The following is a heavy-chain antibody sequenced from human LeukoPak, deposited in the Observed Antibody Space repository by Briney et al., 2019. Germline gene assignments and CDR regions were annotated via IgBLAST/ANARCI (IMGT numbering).Heavy chain of an antibody. Sequence: GESLKISCKGSGYSFTSYWIGWVRQMPGKGLEWMGIIYPGDSDTRYSPSFQGQVTISADKSISTGYLQWSSLKASDTAMYYCARSSIGYYYYYYMDVWGKGTTVTVSS. CDR3: ARSSIGYYYYYYMDV. CDR2: IYPGDSDT. V-gene: IGHV5-51*01. J-gene: IGHJ6*03. D-gene: IGHD6-6*01. CDR1: GYSFTSYW.